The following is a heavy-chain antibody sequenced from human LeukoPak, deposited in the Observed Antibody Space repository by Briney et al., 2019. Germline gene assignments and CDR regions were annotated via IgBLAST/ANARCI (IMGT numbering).Heavy chain of an antibody. CDR2: INHSGST. CDR1: GGSFSCYY. V-gene: IGHV4-34*01. D-gene: IGHD6-6*01. CDR3: ARLPRVVRNPSGV. Sequence: SETLSLTCAVYGGSFSCYYWSWIRQPPGKGLEWIGEINHSGSTNYNPSLKSRVTISVDTSKNQFSLKLSSVTAADTAVYYCARLPRVVRNPSGVWGKGTTVTVSS. J-gene: IGHJ6*04.